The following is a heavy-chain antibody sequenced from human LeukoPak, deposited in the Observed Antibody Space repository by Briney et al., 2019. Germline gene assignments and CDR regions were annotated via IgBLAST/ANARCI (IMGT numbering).Heavy chain of an antibody. D-gene: IGHD4-17*01. Sequence: GGSLRLSCAASGFTFSSYAMSWVRQAPGKGLEWVANIYQDGSEKYYVDSVKGRFTVSRDNAKNSLYLQMNSLRAEDTAVYYCARTTRFYGDYGWYFDLWGRGTLVTVSS. J-gene: IGHJ2*01. CDR3: ARTTRFYGDYGWYFDL. V-gene: IGHV3-7*01. CDR1: GFTFSSYA. CDR2: IYQDGSEK.